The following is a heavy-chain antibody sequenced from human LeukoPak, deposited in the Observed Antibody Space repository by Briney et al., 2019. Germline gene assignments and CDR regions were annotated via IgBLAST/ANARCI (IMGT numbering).Heavy chain of an antibody. CDR3: ATSRWIDP. J-gene: IGHJ5*02. Sequence: SETLSLTCSVSGGSVTSGGYYWTWVRQPPGKGLEWIGYISDSGSTNYSPSLKGRVTISLDTSKNQSSLKVRYVTAADTAVYYGATSRWIDPWGQGTLVTVSS. CDR1: GGSVTSGGYY. V-gene: IGHV4-61*08. CDR2: ISDSGST.